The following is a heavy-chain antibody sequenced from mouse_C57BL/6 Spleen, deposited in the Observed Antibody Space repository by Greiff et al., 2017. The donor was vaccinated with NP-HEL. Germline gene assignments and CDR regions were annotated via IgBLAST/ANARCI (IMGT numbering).Heavy chain of an antibody. V-gene: IGHV1-76*01. CDR3: AREDSNYWFAY. D-gene: IGHD2-5*01. J-gene: IGHJ3*01. CDR1: GYTFTDYY. Sequence: QVQLQQSGAELVRPGASVKLSCKASGYTFTDYYINWVKQRPGQGLEWIARIYPGSGNTYYNEKFKGKATLTAEKSSSTAYMQLSSLTSEDSAVYFCAREDSNYWFAYWGQGTLVTVSA. CDR2: IYPGSGNT.